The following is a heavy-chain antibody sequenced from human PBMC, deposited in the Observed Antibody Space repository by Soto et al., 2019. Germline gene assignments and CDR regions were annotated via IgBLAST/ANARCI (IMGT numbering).Heavy chain of an antibody. CDR1: GGSISSYY. CDR3: ARQGFGPLHGLVDV. V-gene: IGHV4-59*08. J-gene: IGHJ6*02. CDR2: VHHSWGS. Sequence: QVQLPESGPGLVKPSETLSLSCTVSGGSISSYYWSWFRQSPGKRMEWIGYVHHSWGSSYNPSLQSRVAISLDASKSQFSLKVTSVPATDTAVYYCARQGFGPLHGLVDVWGQGTTVTVSS. D-gene: IGHD3-10*01.